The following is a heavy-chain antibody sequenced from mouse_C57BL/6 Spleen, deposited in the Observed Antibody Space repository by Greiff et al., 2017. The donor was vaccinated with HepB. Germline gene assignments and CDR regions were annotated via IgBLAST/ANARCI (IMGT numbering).Heavy chain of an antibody. CDR1: GYTFTSYW. D-gene: IGHD2-4*01. Sequence: QVQLQQPGAELVKPGASVKLSCKASGYTFTSYWMHWVKQRPGQGLEWIGMIHPNSGSTNYNEKFKSKATLTVDKSSSTAYMQLSSLTSEDSAVYYCARPGDYDEGYAMDYWGQGTSVTVSS. CDR3: ARPGDYDEGYAMDY. J-gene: IGHJ4*01. V-gene: IGHV1-64*01. CDR2: IHPNSGST.